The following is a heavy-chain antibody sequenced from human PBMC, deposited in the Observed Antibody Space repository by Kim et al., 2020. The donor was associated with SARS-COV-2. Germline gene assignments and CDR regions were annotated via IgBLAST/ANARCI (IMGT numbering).Heavy chain of an antibody. D-gene: IGHD2-2*01. CDR3: ARDFGGYCSSTSCYAGGAYGMDV. CDR1: GGSIRSDAHY. J-gene: IGHJ6*02. CDR2: IYYSGST. Sequence: SETLSLTCTVSGGSIRSDAHYWSWIRQHPGKGLEWIGYIYYSGSTYYNPSLKSRLTISVDTSNNQFSLKLSSVTAADTAVYYCARDFGGYCSSTSCYAGGAYGMDVWGQGTTVTVSS. V-gene: IGHV4-31*03.